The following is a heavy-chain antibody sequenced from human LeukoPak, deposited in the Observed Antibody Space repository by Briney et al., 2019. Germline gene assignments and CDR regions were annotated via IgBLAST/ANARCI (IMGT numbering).Heavy chain of an antibody. CDR1: GFTSSGDW. CDR3: ARDHSSSSYYFDY. CDR2: ITSSGRAI. D-gene: IGHD6-13*01. J-gene: IGHJ4*02. V-gene: IGHV3-48*03. Sequence: GGSLRLSCAVSGFTSSGDWMHWVRQAPGKGLEWVSYITSSGRAISYADSVKGRFTISRDNAKNSLYLQMNSLRAEDTAVYYCARDHSSSSYYFDYWGQGTLVTVSS.